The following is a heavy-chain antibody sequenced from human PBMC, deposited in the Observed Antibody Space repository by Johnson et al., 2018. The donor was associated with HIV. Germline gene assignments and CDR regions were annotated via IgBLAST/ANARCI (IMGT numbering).Heavy chain of an antibody. Sequence: QLVESGGGLVQPGVSLRLSCAASGFTVSSNYMSWVRQAPGKGLEWVSVIYSGGSTYYADSVKGRFTISRDNSKNTLYLQMNNLTTEDTAVYYCAKSVVVVLVGDNDDAFDIWGQGTMVTVSS. CDR3: AKSVVVVLVGDNDDAFDI. CDR2: IYSGGST. J-gene: IGHJ3*02. D-gene: IGHD2-21*01. V-gene: IGHV3-66*02. CDR1: GFTVSSNY.